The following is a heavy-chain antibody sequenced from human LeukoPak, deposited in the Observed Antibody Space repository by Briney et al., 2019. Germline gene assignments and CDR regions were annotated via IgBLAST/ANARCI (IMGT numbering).Heavy chain of an antibody. CDR1: GGSISINTW. Sequence: PSETLSLTCAVSGGSISINTWWSWVRQPPGKGLEWIGQTPHDGHADYSPSLKSRVTISVDKSKNQLSLKVNSVTAADSAVYYCAKHGGRFFDSWGQGTLVTVSS. CDR2: TPHDGHA. V-gene: IGHV4-4*02. CDR3: AKHGGRFFDS. D-gene: IGHD4-23*01. J-gene: IGHJ4*02.